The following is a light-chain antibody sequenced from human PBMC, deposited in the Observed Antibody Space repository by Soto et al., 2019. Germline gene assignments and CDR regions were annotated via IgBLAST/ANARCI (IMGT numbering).Light chain of an antibody. V-gene: IGKV1-39*01. J-gene: IGKJ2*01. CDR1: QSIRSY. Sequence: DIQMTQSPSSLSASVGDRVTITCRASQSIRSYLNWYQQKPGKAPNLLIYAASSLQSGVPSRFSGSASGTDFTLTISSLQPEDCATYYCQQSYSTPYTFGQGTKLDIK. CDR2: AAS. CDR3: QQSYSTPYT.